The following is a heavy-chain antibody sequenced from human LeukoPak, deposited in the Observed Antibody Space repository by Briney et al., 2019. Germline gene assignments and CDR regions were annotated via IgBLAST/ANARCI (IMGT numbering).Heavy chain of an antibody. CDR1: GGSISSSSYY. D-gene: IGHD1-20*01. CDR2: IYYSGST. J-gene: IGHJ4*02. Sequence: PSETLSLTCTVSGGSISSSSYYWGWIRQPPGKGLDWIGSIYYSGSTYYNPSLKSRVTISVDTSKNPLSLKLSSVTAADTAVYYCARDGNWNDGTLDYWGQGPLVTVSS. V-gene: IGHV4-39*07. CDR3: ARDGNWNDGTLDY.